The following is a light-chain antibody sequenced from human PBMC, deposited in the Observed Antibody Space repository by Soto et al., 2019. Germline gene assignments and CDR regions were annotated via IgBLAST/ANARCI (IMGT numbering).Light chain of an antibody. CDR3: SSYTSSRDVV. V-gene: IGLV2-14*01. CDR1: SSDVGGYNY. Sequence: ALTQPASVSGSPGQSITISCTGTSSDVGGYNYVSWYQQHPGKAPKLMIYDVSNRPSGVSNRFSGSKSGNTASLTISGLQAEDEADYYCSSYTSSRDVVFGGGTKLTVL. J-gene: IGLJ2*01. CDR2: DVS.